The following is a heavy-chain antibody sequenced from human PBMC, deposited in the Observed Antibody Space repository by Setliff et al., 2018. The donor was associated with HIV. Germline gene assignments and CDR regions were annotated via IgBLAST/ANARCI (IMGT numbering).Heavy chain of an antibody. CDR3: VREEFFGVVTTLDR. V-gene: IGHV1-18*01. CDR2: INTNTGDT. CDR1: GYSFTSPG. D-gene: IGHD3-3*01. Sequence: ASVKVSCKASGYSFTSPGISWVRQAPGQGLEWMGWINTNTGDTHYAQKFQDRVTMTSDTSATTAYIELRSLRPDDTAVYYCVREEFFGVVTTLDRWGQGTLVTVTS. J-gene: IGHJ5*02.